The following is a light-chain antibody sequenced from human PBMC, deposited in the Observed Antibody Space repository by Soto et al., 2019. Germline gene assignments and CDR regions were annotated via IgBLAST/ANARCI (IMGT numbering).Light chain of an antibody. V-gene: IGKV3-11*01. CDR1: QSVGNS. Sequence: EIVLTQSPATLSLPPGERATLSCRASQSVGNSLAWYQQKPGQAPGLLIHEVSTRATGIPARFSGSGSGTDFTLTISSLHTEDFAVYYCHQHSDWPLTFGAGTRVEIK. CDR2: EVS. CDR3: HQHSDWPLT. J-gene: IGKJ4*01.